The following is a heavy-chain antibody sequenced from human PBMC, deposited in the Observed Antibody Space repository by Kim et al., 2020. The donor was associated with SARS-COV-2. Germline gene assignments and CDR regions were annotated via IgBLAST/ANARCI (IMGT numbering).Heavy chain of an antibody. V-gene: IGHV3-7*01. CDR2: IKQDGSEK. CDR1: GFTFSSYW. CDR3: ARGPYSSSWYRYWFDH. D-gene: IGHD6-13*01. J-gene: IGHJ5*02. Sequence: GGSLRLSCAASGFTFSSYWMSWVRQAPGKGLEWVANIKQDGSEKYYVDSVKGRFTISRDNAKNSLYLQMNSLRAEDTAVYYCARGPYSSSWYRYWFDHWGQGTLVTVSS.